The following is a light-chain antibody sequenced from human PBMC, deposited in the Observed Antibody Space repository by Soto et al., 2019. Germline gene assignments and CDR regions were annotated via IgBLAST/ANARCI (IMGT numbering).Light chain of an antibody. V-gene: IGKV4-1*01. Sequence: DIVMTQSPDSLAVSLGERATINCKSSQSVLYSPNNKNYLAWFQQKPGQPPKLLVYWASTRESGVPDRFSGRGSGTDFTPTISSLQAEDVAVYYCQQYYSTPPTFGQGTKVGIK. J-gene: IGKJ1*01. CDR2: WAS. CDR3: QQYYSTPPT. CDR1: QSVLYSPNNKNY.